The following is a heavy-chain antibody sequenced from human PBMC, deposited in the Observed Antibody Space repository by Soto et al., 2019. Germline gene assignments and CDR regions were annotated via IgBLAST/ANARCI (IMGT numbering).Heavy chain of an antibody. J-gene: IGHJ6*02. Sequence: ASVKVSCKAFGYTFNAFYMHCVRQAPGQVLEWMGVINPSGDGTSYAQKFQGRVTMTRDTSTSTVYTELSSLRSEDAAVYYCARVALGYDYADVWGQGTTVTVSS. CDR2: INPSGDGT. CDR1: GYTFNAFY. V-gene: IGHV1-46*02. D-gene: IGHD4-17*01. CDR3: ARVALGYDYADV.